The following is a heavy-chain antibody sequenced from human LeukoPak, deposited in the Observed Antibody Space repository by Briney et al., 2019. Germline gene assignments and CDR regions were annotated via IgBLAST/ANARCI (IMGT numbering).Heavy chain of an antibody. Sequence: GASVKVSCKASGYTFTSYAMHWVRQAPGQRLEWMGWINAGNGNTKYSQKFQGRVTSTRDTSASTAYMELSSLRSEDTAVYYCARGIVVVPAAPGDYWGQGTLVTVSS. CDR3: ARGIVVVPAAPGDY. J-gene: IGHJ4*02. CDR1: GYTFTSYA. V-gene: IGHV1-3*01. CDR2: INAGNGNT. D-gene: IGHD2-2*01.